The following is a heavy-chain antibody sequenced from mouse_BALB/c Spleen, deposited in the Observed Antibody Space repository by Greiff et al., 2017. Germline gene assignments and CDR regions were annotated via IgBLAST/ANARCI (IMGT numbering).Heavy chain of an antibody. Sequence: EVMLVESGGGLVQPGGSRKLSCAASGFTFSSFGMQWVRQAPEKGLEWVAYISSGSSTIYYADTVKGRFTISRDNPKNTLFLQMTSLRSEDTAMYYCARNDSRYFDYWGQGTTRTVSS. CDR2: ISSGSSTI. D-gene: IGHD1-1*01. J-gene: IGHJ2*01. V-gene: IGHV5-17*02. CDR1: GFTFSSFG. CDR3: ARNDSRYFDY.